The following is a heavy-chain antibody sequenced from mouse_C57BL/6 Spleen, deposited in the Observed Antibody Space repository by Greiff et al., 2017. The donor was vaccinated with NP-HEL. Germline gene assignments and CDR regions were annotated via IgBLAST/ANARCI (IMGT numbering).Heavy chain of an antibody. V-gene: IGHV1-64*01. D-gene: IGHD2-3*01. CDR3: ARGGAGYYSYYFDY. CDR2: IHPNSGST. J-gene: IGHJ2*01. Sequence: QVQLQQPGAELVKPGASVKLSCKASGYTFTSYWMHWVKQRPGQGLEWIGMIHPNSGSTNYNEKFKSKATLTVDKSSSTAYMQLSSLTSEDSAVYYCARGGAGYYSYYFDYWVQGTTLTVSS. CDR1: GYTFTSYW.